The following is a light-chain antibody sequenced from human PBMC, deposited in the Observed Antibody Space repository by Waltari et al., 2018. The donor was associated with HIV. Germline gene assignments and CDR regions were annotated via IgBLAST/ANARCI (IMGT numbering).Light chain of an antibody. CDR2: DVS. Sequence: QSALTQPASVSGSPGQSITFSCTGTSSDVVDLNLFSWYQKHPGKAPRLIIYDVSHRPSGVSDRFSGSKSGNTASLTISGLQAEDEADYYCTSYASITSWVFGGGTKVTVL. CDR1: SSDVVDLNL. V-gene: IGLV2-14*03. J-gene: IGLJ3*02. CDR3: TSYASITSWV.